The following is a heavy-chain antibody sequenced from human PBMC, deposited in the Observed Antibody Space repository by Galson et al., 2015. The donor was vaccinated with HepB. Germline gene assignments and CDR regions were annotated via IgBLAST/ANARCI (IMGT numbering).Heavy chain of an antibody. Sequence: SLRLSCAASGFTFSSYGMHWVRQAPGKGLEWVAVISYDGSNKYYADSVKGRFTISRDNSKNTLYLQMNSLRAEDTAVYYCANARSPYDSSGYRSGYDYWGQGTLVTVSS. V-gene: IGHV3-30*18. CDR3: ANARSPYDSSGYRSGYDY. CDR1: GFTFSSYG. D-gene: IGHD3-22*01. J-gene: IGHJ4*02. CDR2: ISYDGSNK.